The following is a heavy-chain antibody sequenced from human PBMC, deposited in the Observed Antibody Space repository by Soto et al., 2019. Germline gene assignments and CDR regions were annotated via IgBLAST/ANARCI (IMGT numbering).Heavy chain of an antibody. CDR1: GFTFSTYW. Sequence: EVQLVEYGGGVVQPGGSLRLSCAVSGFTFSTYWMHWVRQAPGKGPVWVSRISLDGSRTSYADSVKGRFTISRDNAKNILYLQMRSLISEDSAVYFCVRDRDYYDGRGYASPGDAFDVWGRGTAVAVSS. CDR3: VRDRDYYDGRGYASPGDAFDV. J-gene: IGHJ3*01. V-gene: IGHV3-74*01. CDR2: ISLDGSRT. D-gene: IGHD3-22*01.